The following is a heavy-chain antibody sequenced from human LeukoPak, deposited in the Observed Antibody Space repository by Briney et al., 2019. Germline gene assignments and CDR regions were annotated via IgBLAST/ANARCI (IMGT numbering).Heavy chain of an antibody. CDR1: GYTFTSYG. J-gene: IGHJ4*02. CDR3: ARDSPYSSSWYPNDY. Sequence: ASVKVSCEAFGYTFTSYGISWVRQAPGQGLEWMGWISAYNGNTNYAQRLQGRVTMTTDTSTSTAYMELRSLRSDDTAVYYCARDSPYSSSWYPNDYWGQGTLVTVSS. D-gene: IGHD6-13*01. V-gene: IGHV1-18*01. CDR2: ISAYNGNT.